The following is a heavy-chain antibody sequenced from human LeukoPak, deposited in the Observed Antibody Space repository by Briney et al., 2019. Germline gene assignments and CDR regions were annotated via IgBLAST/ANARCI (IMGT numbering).Heavy chain of an antibody. CDR2: ISSSGSTI. CDR3: ARGYSSDWYFDC. D-gene: IGHD6-25*01. V-gene: IGHV3-11*04. CDR1: GFTFSDYY. J-gene: IGHJ4*02. Sequence: GSLRLSCVASGFTFSDYYMNWIRQAPGKGLEWVSYISSSGSTIYYADSVKGRFTISRDNAKNSLYLQMNSLRAEDTAVYYCARGYSSDWYFDCWGQGTLVTVSS.